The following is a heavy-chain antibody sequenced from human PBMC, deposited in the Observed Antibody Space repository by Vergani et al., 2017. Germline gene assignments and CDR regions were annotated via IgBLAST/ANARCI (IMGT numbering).Heavy chain of an antibody. Sequence: QVQLVQSGAEVKKPGASVKVSCKVSGYTLTELSMHWVRQAPGKGLEWMGGFDPEDGETIYAQKFQGRVTMTEDTSTDTAYMELSSLRSEDTAVYYCATDRGIGFFGVVIGRPFDIWGQGTMVTVSS. CDR1: GYTLTELS. CDR2: FDPEDGET. J-gene: IGHJ3*02. CDR3: ATDRGIGFFGVVIGRPFDI. D-gene: IGHD3-3*01. V-gene: IGHV1-24*01.